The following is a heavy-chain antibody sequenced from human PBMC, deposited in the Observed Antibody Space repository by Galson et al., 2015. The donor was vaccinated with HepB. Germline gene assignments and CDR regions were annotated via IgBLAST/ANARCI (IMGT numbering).Heavy chain of an antibody. Sequence: SLRLSCAASGFVFSSHALHWVRQAQGKGLEWVAIVSNDGSRKYYADSVRGRFTISRDNSYSTLYLQMNSLRDEDTALYYCARDVGVGGTSGVPDYWGQGTLVTVSS. CDR2: VSNDGSRK. J-gene: IGHJ4*02. CDR1: GFVFSSHA. D-gene: IGHD1-26*01. V-gene: IGHV3-30-3*01. CDR3: ARDVGVGGTSGVPDY.